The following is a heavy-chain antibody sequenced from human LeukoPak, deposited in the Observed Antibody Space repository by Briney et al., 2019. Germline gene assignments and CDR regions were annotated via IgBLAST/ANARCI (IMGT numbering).Heavy chain of an antibody. CDR2: IWYDGSNK. CDR1: GFTFSSYG. CDR3: ARGGSTTGTTLLY. V-gene: IGHV3-33*08. D-gene: IGHD1-1*01. Sequence: GGSLRLSCAASGFTFSSYGMHWVRQAPGKGLEWVAVIWYDGSNKYYADSVKGRFTISRDNSKNTLYLQMNSLRAEDTAVYYCARGGSTTGTTLLYWGQGSLVTVSS. J-gene: IGHJ4*02.